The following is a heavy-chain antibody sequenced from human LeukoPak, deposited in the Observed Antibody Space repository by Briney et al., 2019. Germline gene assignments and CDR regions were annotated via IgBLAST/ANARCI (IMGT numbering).Heavy chain of an antibody. J-gene: IGHJ4*02. Sequence: PSGTLSLTCAVSGGSISSSNWWSWVRQPPGQGLEWIGEIYHSGSTNYNPSLKSRVTISVDKSKNQFSLKLSSVTAADTAVYYCARGGTMVRGVSNFDYWGQGTLVTVSS. D-gene: IGHD3-10*01. CDR1: GGSISSSNW. CDR2: IYHSGST. CDR3: ARGGTMVRGVSNFDY. V-gene: IGHV4-4*02.